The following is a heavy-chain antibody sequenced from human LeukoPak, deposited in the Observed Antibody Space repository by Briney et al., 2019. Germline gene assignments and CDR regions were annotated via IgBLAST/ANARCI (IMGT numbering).Heavy chain of an antibody. Sequence: GGSLRLSCAASVFTFASYAMTWVRQAPGKGVEGVAAICTRGGDTFYADNVKGRFTISRDNYKNNLYLQMNSLRVEDKDVYYCVKRVDGSGTYYIDYWGQGPLVTVSS. CDR3: VKRVDGSGTYYIDY. CDR1: VFTFASYA. J-gene: IGHJ4*02. D-gene: IGHD3-10*01. V-gene: IGHV3-23*01. CDR2: ICTRGGDT.